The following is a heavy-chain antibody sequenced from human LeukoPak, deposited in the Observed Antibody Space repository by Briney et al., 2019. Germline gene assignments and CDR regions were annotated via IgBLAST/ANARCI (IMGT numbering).Heavy chain of an antibody. J-gene: IGHJ4*02. CDR1: GFTFNNYI. CDR3: ARESGDYYDSSGYYYNSFGADY. Sequence: TGGSLRLSCAASGFTFNNYIMNWVRQAPGKGLEWVSSISSSSDYIYYADSVKGRFTISRDNAKNSLYLQMNSLRAEDTAVYYCARESGDYYDSSGYYYNSFGADYWGQGTLVTVSS. CDR2: ISSSSDYI. V-gene: IGHV3-21*01. D-gene: IGHD3-22*01.